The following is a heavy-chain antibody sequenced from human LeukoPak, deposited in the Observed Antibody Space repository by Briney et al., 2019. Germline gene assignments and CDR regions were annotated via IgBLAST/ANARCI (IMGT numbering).Heavy chain of an antibody. CDR3: AKKGGSGSRYFDY. D-gene: IGHD1-26*01. CDR1: GGTFSSYA. CDR2: IIPIFGTA. Sequence: GASVKVSCKASGGTFSSYAISWVRQAPGQGLEWMGGIIPIFGTANYAQKFQGRVTITADESTSTAYMELSSLRSEDTAVYYCAKKGGSGSRYFDYWGQGTLVTVSS. J-gene: IGHJ4*02. V-gene: IGHV1-69*13.